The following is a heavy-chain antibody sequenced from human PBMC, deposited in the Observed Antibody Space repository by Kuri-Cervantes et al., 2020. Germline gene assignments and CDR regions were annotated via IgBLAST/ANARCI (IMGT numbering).Heavy chain of an antibody. Sequence: GESLKISCAASGFTFSSYAMHWVRQAPGKGLEWVAVISYDGSNKYCADSVKGRFTISRDNSKNTLYLQMNSLRAEDTAVYYCARLLKGYYYFDYWGQGTLVTVSS. D-gene: IGHD2-15*01. V-gene: IGHV3-30-3*01. CDR2: ISYDGSNK. CDR1: GFTFSSYA. CDR3: ARLLKGYYYFDY. J-gene: IGHJ4*02.